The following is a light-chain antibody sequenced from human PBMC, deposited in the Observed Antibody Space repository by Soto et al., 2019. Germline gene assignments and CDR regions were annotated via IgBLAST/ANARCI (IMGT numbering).Light chain of an antibody. J-gene: IGKJ4*01. CDR3: QHYNNWVLT. V-gene: IGKV3D-15*01. CDR1: RSAGNN. Sequence: IVMTQSPATLSVSLGERVTLSCRASRSAGNNLAWYQQRVGQAPRLVIFETSTRATGIPARFSGSGSETEFTLTISRLQAEDFAVYYCQHYNNWVLTFGGGTKVDIK. CDR2: ETS.